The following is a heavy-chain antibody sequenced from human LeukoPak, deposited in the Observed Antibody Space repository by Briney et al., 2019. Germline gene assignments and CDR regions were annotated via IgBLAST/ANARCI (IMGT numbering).Heavy chain of an antibody. Sequence: SVKVSCKASGGTFSSYAISWVRQAPGQGLEWVGRIIPIFGTANYAHKFQGRVTINTDESTRTAYMELSSLRSEDTAVYYCARGGDILTGYTFDYWGQGTLVTVSS. D-gene: IGHD3-9*01. CDR3: ARGGDILTGYTFDY. CDR1: GGTFSSYA. V-gene: IGHV1-69*05. CDR2: IIPIFGTA. J-gene: IGHJ4*02.